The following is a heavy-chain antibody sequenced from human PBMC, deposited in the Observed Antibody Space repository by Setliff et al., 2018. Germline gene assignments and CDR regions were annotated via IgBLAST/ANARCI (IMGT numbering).Heavy chain of an antibody. Sequence: WASVKVSCKASGYTFTNYGVTWVRQAPGQGLEWMGWISPYSGNTYYAPELQGRVTLTTDTSTTTAYLELRSLTSDDTAVYYCSRLVRYCTTTTCQRASGDDYWGQGTRVTVS. CDR2: ISPYSGNT. D-gene: IGHD2-8*01. CDR1: GYTFTNYG. J-gene: IGHJ4*02. V-gene: IGHV1-18*01. CDR3: SRLVRYCTTTTCQRASGDDY.